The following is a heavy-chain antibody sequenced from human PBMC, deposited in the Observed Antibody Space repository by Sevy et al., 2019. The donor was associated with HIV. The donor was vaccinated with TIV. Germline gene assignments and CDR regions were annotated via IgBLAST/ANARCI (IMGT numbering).Heavy chain of an antibody. CDR1: GGSFSGYY. D-gene: IGHD2-21*02. CDR3: ARGHHYHQVQEETVVTPHDAFDI. V-gene: IGHV4-34*01. Sequence: SETLSLTCAVYGGSFSGYYWSWIRQPPGKGLEWIGEINHSGSTNYNPSLKSLVTISVDTSENQFSLKLSSVTAADTAVYYCARGHHYHQVQEETVVTPHDAFDIWGQGTMVTVSS. CDR2: INHSGST. J-gene: IGHJ3*02.